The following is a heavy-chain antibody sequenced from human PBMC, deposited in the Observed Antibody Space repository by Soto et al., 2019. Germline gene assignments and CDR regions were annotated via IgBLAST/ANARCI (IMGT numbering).Heavy chain of an antibody. CDR2: TYYRSKWYN. Sequence: PSQTLSLTFAISGDSVSSNSAAWNWIRQSPSRGLEWLGRTYYRSKWYNHYAVSMKSRITINADTSENQFSLQLNSVTPEDTAVYYCARESPYYESSGYYSKFYGMDVWGQGNTVTV. J-gene: IGHJ6*02. V-gene: IGHV6-1*01. CDR3: ARESPYYESSGYYSKFYGMDV. CDR1: GDSVSSNSAA. D-gene: IGHD3-22*01.